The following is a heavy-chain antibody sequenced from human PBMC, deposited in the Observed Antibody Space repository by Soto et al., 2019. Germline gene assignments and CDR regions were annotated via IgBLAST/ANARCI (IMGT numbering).Heavy chain of an antibody. V-gene: IGHV2-5*02. J-gene: IGHJ5*02. CDR1: GFSLTTPTVG. CDR2: VYWDDDK. CDR3: AHNPGDANGFDP. Sequence: QIALKESGPALVKPTQNLTLTCTFSGFSLTTPTVGVGWIRQSPGKALEWLAFVYWDDDKRSSPSLKTRLTITKDSSENRAVLTMTDMAPADTGTYYCAHNPGDANGFDPWGQGTLVTVSS.